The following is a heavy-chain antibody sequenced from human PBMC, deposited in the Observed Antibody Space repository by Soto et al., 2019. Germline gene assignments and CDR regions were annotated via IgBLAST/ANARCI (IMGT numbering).Heavy chain of an antibody. D-gene: IGHD6-13*01. Sequence: SETLSLTCTVSGGSISSSSYYWGWIRQPPGKGLEWIGSIYYSGSTYYNPSLKSRVTISVDTSKNQFSLKLSSVTAADTAVYYCARPIAAAGRDAFDVWGQGTMVTVSS. CDR3: ARPIAAAGRDAFDV. CDR1: GGSISSSSYY. V-gene: IGHV4-39*01. CDR2: IYYSGST. J-gene: IGHJ3*01.